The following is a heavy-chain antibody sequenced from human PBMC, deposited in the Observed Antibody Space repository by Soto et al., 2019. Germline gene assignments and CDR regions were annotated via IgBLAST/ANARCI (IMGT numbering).Heavy chain of an antibody. J-gene: IGHJ5*02. CDR2: IYYSGST. CDR3: ARLEHMVFGVVMGNWFDP. Sequence: SETLSLTCTVSGGSISSYYWSWIRQPPGKGLEWIGYIYYSGSTNYNPSLKSRVTISVDTSKNQFSLKLSSVTAADTAVYYCARLEHMVFGVVMGNWFDPWGQGTLVTVSS. V-gene: IGHV4-59*08. D-gene: IGHD3-3*01. CDR1: GGSISSYY.